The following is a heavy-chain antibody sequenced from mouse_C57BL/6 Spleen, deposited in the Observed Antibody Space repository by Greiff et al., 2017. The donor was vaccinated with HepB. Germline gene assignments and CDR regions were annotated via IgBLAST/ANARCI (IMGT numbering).Heavy chain of an antibody. V-gene: IGHV2-9-1*01. CDR1: GFSLTSYA. CDR2: LWTGGGT. Sequence: VKLMESGPGLVAPSQSLSITCTVSGFSLTSYAISWVRQPPGKGLEWLGVLWTGGGTNYNSALKSRLSISKDNSKSQVVLKMNSLQTDDTARYYCARNPYVRAMDYWGQGTSVTVSS. J-gene: IGHJ4*01. D-gene: IGHD1-1*01. CDR3: ARNPYVRAMDY.